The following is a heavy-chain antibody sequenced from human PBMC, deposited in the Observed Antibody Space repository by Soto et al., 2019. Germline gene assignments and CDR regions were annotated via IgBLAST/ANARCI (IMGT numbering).Heavy chain of an antibody. D-gene: IGHD3-10*01. J-gene: IGHJ6*02. Sequence: QVQLVQSGAEVKKPGSSVKVSCKASGGTFSSYAISWVRQAPGQGLEWMGGIIPIFGTANYAQKFQGRVTITADKSTSTVYMELSSLRSEDTTVYYCARVLVFYGSGSSGYYYGMDVWGQGTTVTVSS. CDR2: IIPIFGTA. CDR1: GGTFSSYA. V-gene: IGHV1-69*06. CDR3: ARVLVFYGSGSSGYYYGMDV.